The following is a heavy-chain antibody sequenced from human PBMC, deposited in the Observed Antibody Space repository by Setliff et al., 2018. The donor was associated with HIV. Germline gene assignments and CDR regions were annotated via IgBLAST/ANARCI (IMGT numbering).Heavy chain of an antibody. D-gene: IGHD4-17*01. CDR1: GGSFSGNH. Sequence: SETLSLTCTIYGGSFSGNHWSWIRQPPGKGLEWIGEIHHTGYINYHPSFKSRVTISLDTSRNQFSLKLSSVTAADTAVYYCASFFVTTVTNQDYWGQGTPVTVSS. CDR3: ASFFVTTVTNQDY. V-gene: IGHV4-34*01. J-gene: IGHJ4*02. CDR2: IHHTGYI.